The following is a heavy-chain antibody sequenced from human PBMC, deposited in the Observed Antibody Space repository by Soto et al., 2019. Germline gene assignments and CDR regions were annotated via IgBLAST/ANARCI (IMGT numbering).Heavy chain of an antibody. CDR1: GYSFSINT. CDR3: ARHFRSSFDY. Sequence: QVQLVQSGAEVKKPGASVKVSCKASGYSFSINTVTWVRQAPGQGLEWMGWISAYNGNTNYAQKVQGRVTMTTDTSTSTAYMELRGLRSDDTAVYYCARHFRSSFDYWGQGTLVTVSS. CDR2: ISAYNGNT. D-gene: IGHD3-3*02. J-gene: IGHJ4*02. V-gene: IGHV1-18*01.